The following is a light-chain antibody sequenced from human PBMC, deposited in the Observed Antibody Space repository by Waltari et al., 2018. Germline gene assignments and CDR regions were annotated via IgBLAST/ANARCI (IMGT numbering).Light chain of an antibody. J-gene: IGKJ1*01. CDR1: QRVSSS. V-gene: IGKV3-20*01. CDR2: GAS. CDR3: QQYSNWPQT. Sequence: EIVLTQSPASLSLSPGERATLSCRASQRVSSSLAWYQQKPGQAPRLLISGASSRSPGIPDRFSGSGSGTYFTLTISRLEPEDFAVYYCQQYSNWPQTFGQGTKVEIK.